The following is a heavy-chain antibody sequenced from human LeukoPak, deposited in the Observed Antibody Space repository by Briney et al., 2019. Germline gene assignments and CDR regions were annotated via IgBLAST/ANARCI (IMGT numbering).Heavy chain of an antibody. CDR1: GGTFSSYT. V-gene: IGHV1-69*02. D-gene: IGHD6-19*01. CDR2: IIPILGIA. CDR3: ARISNSQWLIYDY. J-gene: IGHJ4*02. Sequence: SVKVSCKASGGTFSSYTISWVRQAPGQGLEWMGRIIPILGIANYAQKFQGRVTITADKSTSTAYMELSSLRSEDTAVYYCARISNSQWLIYDYWGQGTLVTVSS.